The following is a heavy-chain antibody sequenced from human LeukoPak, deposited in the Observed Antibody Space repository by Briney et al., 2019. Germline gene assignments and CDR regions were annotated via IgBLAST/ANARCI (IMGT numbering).Heavy chain of an antibody. CDR2: IIPIFGTA. CDR3: ARVGMISSPGFDY. CDR1: GGTFSSYA. D-gene: IGHD3-22*01. V-gene: IGHV1-69*05. Sequence: SVKVSCKASGGTFSSYAISWVRQAPGQGLEWMGGIIPIFGTANYAQKFQGRVTITTDESKSTAYMELSSLRSEDTAVYYCARVGMISSPGFDYWGQGTLVTVSS. J-gene: IGHJ4*02.